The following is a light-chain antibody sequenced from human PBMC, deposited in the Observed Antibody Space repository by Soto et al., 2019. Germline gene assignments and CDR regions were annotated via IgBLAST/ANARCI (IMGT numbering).Light chain of an antibody. CDR3: QHRNSYSYT. V-gene: IGKV1-9*01. CDR1: QGINIF. CDR2: AAS. Sequence: DIQLTQSPSFLSASVGDRVTITCRASQGINIFLAWFQQKPGKAPKLLISAASTLQSGVPSRFSGSGSETEFTLTITSLQPEDSATYYCQHRNSYSYTFGQGTKVEIK. J-gene: IGKJ2*01.